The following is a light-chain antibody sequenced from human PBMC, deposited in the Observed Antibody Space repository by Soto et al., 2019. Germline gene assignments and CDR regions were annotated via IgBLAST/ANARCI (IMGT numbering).Light chain of an antibody. V-gene: IGKV3-20*01. CDR1: QSVSSSY. Sequence: EIVLTQSPGTLSLSPGERATLSCRASQSVSSSYLAWYQQKPGQGPRLLIYGASSWATGIPDRFRGSGSGTDFTLTISRLESEDFAVYYCQQYAGSPKTFRQGTKVDIK. CDR3: QQYAGSPKT. J-gene: IGKJ1*01. CDR2: GAS.